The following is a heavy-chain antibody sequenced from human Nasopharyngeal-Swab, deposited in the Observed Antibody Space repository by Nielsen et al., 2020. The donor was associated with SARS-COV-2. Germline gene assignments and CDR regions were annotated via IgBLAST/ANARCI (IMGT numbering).Heavy chain of an antibody. J-gene: IGHJ4*02. CDR1: GFTFSSYA. V-gene: IGHV3-30*18. CDR3: AKATGYSSSWELNYFDY. CDR2: ISYDGSNK. D-gene: IGHD6-13*01. Sequence: GESLKISCAASGFTFSSYAMSWARQAPGKGLEWVAVISYDGSNKYYADSVKGRFTISRDNSKNTLYLQMNSLRAEDTAVYYCAKATGYSSSWELNYFDYWGQGTLVTVSS.